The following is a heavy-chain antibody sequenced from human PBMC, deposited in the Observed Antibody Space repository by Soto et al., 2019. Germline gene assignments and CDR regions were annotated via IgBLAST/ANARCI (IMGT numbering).Heavy chain of an antibody. D-gene: IGHD6-19*01. CDR1: GFTVSSNY. Sequence: EVQLVESGGGLVQPGGSLRLSCAASGFTVSSNYMSWVRQAPGKGLEWVSVIYSGGSTYYADSVKGRFTISRDNSKNTLYLQMNSLRAEDTAVYYCARDSFPAVAQDAFDIWGQGTMVTVSS. V-gene: IGHV3-66*01. CDR3: ARDSFPAVAQDAFDI. J-gene: IGHJ3*02. CDR2: IYSGGST.